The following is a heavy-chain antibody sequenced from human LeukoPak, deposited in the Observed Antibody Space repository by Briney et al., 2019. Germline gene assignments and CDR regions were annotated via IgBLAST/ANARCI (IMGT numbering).Heavy chain of an antibody. CDR2: IYYSGST. CDR3: ARDSSGFDY. CDR1: GDSISSGGYY. J-gene: IGHJ4*02. D-gene: IGHD6-19*01. Sequence: SQTLSLTCTVSGDSISSGGYYWSWIRQPPGKGLEWIGYIYYSGSTNYNPSLKSRVTISVDTSKNQFSLKLSSVTAADTAVYYCARDSSGFDYWGQGTLVTVSS. V-gene: IGHV4-61*08.